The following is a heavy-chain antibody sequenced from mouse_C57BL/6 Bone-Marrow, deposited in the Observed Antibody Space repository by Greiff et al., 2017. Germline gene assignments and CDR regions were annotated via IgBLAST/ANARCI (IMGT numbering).Heavy chain of an antibody. CDR2: ISNGGGST. J-gene: IGHJ4*01. CDR3: ARRGWLLFYAMDY. CDR1: GFTFSDYY. Sequence: EVMLVESGGGLVQPGGSLKLSCAASGFTFSDYYMYWVRQTPEKRLEWVAYISNGGGSTYYPDTVKGRFTISRDNAKNTLYLQMSRLKSEDTAMYYCARRGWLLFYAMDYWGQGTSVTVSS. V-gene: IGHV5-12*01. D-gene: IGHD2-3*01.